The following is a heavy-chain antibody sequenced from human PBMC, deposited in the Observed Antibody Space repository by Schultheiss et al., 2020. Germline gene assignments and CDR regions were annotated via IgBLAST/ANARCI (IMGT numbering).Heavy chain of an antibody. D-gene: IGHD2-2*01. V-gene: IGHV3-48*02. CDR3: ARSYCSGTSCYGDFDY. CDR1: GFIFSSYS. Sequence: ETLSLTCAASGFIFSSYSMNWVRQAPGKGLEWVSYISGSSTTLYYADSVKGRFTISRDSAKNSLYLQMNSLRDEDTAVYYCARSYCSGTSCYGDFDYWGQGTLVTVSS. J-gene: IGHJ4*02. CDR2: ISGSSTTL.